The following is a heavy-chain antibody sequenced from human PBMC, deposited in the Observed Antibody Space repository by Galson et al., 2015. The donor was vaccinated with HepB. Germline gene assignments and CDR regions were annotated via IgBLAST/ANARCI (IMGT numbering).Heavy chain of an antibody. CDR2: ISYDGSNK. J-gene: IGHJ4*02. V-gene: IGHV3-30*04. D-gene: IGHD3-9*01. Sequence: SLRLSCAASGFTFSSYAMHWVRQAPGKGLEWVAVISYDGSNKYYADSVKGRFTISRDNSKNTLYLQMNSLRAEDTAVYYCAPDDILTGLYYWGQGTLVTVSS. CDR1: GFTFSSYA. CDR3: APDDILTGLYY.